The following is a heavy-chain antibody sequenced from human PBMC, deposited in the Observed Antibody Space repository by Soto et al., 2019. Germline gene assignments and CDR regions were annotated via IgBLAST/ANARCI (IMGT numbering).Heavy chain of an antibody. CDR2: ISDNGVNT. Sequence: GGSLRLSCAASGFTFSSYAMSWFRQAPGKGLEWVSTISDNGVNTYYADSVKGRFTISRDNFKNTLNLRMTSLRAGDTAVYYCAKDRIAVSVFDWFDPWGQGTQVTVSS. J-gene: IGHJ5*02. V-gene: IGHV3-23*01. CDR1: GFTFSSYA. D-gene: IGHD2-15*01. CDR3: AKDRIAVSVFDWFDP.